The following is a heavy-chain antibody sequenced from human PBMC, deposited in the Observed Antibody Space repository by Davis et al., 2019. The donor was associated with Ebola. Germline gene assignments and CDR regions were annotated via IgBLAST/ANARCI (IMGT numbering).Heavy chain of an antibody. V-gene: IGHV1-18*01. D-gene: IGHD2-2*01. J-gene: IGHJ5*02. CDR2: ISAYNGNT. Sequence: ASVKVSCKASGYTFTSYGISWVRQAPGQGLEWMGWISAYNGNTNYAQKLQGRVTMTTDTSTSTAYMELRSLRSDDTAVYYCARDQAVGVVVPASNWFDPWGQGTLVTVSS. CDR3: ARDQAVGVVVPASNWFDP. CDR1: GYTFTSYG.